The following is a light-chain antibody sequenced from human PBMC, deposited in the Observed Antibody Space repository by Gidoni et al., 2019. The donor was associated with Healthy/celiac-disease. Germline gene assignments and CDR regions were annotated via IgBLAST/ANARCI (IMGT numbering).Light chain of an antibody. J-gene: IGKJ5*01. CDR2: DAS. V-gene: IGKV1-33*01. CDR3: QQYDNLPSIT. Sequence: DIQLTQSPSSLFASVGDRVTITCQAIQDLSNYLNWNQQKPGKAPKLLIYDASHFETGVPSMFSGSGSGTDFTFTISSLQPEDIATYYCQQYDNLPSITFGQGTRLEIK. CDR1: QDLSNY.